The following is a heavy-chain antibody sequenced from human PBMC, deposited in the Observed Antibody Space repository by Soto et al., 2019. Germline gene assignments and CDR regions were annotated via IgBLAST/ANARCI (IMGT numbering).Heavy chain of an antibody. CDR1: GGSIISTSYY. V-gene: IGHV4-39*02. Sequence: SETLSLTCTVSGGSIISTSYYWVWIRQPPGKGLEWIGSMYYSGSTHYNASLKSRVTMSVDTSKDQFSLKLRSVTAADTAVYYCARDRSGWELFGWFDPWGQGTLVTVSS. CDR3: ARDRSGWELFGWFDP. D-gene: IGHD1-26*01. CDR2: MYYSGST. J-gene: IGHJ5*02.